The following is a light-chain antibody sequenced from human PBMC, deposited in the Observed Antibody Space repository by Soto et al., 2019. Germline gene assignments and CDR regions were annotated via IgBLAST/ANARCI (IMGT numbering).Light chain of an antibody. Sequence: EPVMPRSPATVSVSPFSRCLLSGRASQSVSSNLAWYQQKPGQAPRLLIYGASTGATGIPARFSGSGSGTEFTLTISSLQSEDFAVYYCQQYNNWPPFGQGTQLEI. V-gene: IGKV3-15*01. CDR2: GAS. CDR3: QQYNNWPP. J-gene: IGKJ5*01. CDR1: QSVSSN.